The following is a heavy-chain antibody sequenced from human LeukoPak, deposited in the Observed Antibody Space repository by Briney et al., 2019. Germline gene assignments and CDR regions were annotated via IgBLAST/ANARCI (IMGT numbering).Heavy chain of an antibody. D-gene: IGHD6-13*01. Sequence: PSETLSLTCTVSGGSISSGDYYWSWIRQPPGKGLEWIGYIYYSGSTYYNPSLKSRVTISEDTSRNQFSLKLSSVTAADTAIYYCARLPSGYTSSLGVFDYWGQGTLVTASS. V-gene: IGHV4-30-4*01. CDR3: ARLPSGYTSSLGVFDY. J-gene: IGHJ4*02. CDR1: GGSISSGDYY. CDR2: IYYSGST.